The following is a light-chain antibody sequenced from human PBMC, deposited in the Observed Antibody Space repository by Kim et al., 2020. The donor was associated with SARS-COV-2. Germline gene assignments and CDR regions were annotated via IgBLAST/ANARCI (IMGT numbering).Light chain of an antibody. CDR3: QQRSNWLLT. CDR1: QSVSSY. Sequence: LAPGERATRACRASQSVSSYLAWYQQKPGQAPRLLIYDASNRATGIPARFSGSGSGTDVTLTISSLEPEDFAVYYCQQRSNWLLTFGGGTKVDIK. CDR2: DAS. V-gene: IGKV3-11*01. J-gene: IGKJ4*01.